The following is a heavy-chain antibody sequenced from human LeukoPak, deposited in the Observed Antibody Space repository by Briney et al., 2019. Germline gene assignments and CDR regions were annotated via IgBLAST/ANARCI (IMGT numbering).Heavy chain of an antibody. CDR3: ATIITMVRGVIIAAPAGGYNWFDP. D-gene: IGHD3-10*01. CDR1: GYTLTELS. V-gene: IGHV1-24*01. Sequence: ASVKVSCKVSGYTLTELSMHWVRQAPGKGLEWMGGLDPEDGETIYAQKFQGRVTMTEDTSTDTAYMELSSLRSEDTAVYYCATIITMVRGVIIAAPAGGYNWFDPWGQGTLVTVSS. CDR2: LDPEDGET. J-gene: IGHJ5*02.